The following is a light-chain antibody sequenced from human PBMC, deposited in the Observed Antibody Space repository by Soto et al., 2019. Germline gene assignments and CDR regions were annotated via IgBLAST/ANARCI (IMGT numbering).Light chain of an antibody. CDR1: QSISSH. Sequence: EIVLTQSPATLSLSPGERATLSCRASQSISSHLVWYQQKPGQAPRLLMYDASNKATGIPARFSGSGSGTDFTLTLSSLEPEDFAVYYCQQRPNWPLTFGGGTKVEIK. J-gene: IGKJ4*01. V-gene: IGKV3-11*01. CDR2: DAS. CDR3: QQRPNWPLT.